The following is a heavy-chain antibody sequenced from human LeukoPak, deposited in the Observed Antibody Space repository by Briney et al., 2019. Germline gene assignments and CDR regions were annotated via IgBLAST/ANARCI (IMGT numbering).Heavy chain of an antibody. V-gene: IGHV3-49*03. Sequence: GGSLRLSCTASGFTFGDYAMSWFRQAPGKGLEWVGFIRSKAYGGTTEYAASVKGRFTISRDDSKSIAYLQMNSLKTEDTAVYYCTREAPEIVVVPAAISYYYYYMDVWGKGTTVTVSS. CDR2: IRSKAYGGTT. CDR1: GFTFGDYA. CDR3: TREAPEIVVVPAAISYYYYYMDV. D-gene: IGHD2-2*01. J-gene: IGHJ6*03.